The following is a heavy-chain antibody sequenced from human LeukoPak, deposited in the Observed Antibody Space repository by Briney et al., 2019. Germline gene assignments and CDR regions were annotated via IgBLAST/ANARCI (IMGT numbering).Heavy chain of an antibody. D-gene: IGHD3-9*01. CDR1: GYTFTGYY. J-gene: IGHJ4*02. CDR2: INPNSGGT. Sequence: GASVKVSCKASGYTFTGYYMHWVRQAPGQGLEWMGWINPNSGGTNYAQKFQGRVTMTRDTSISTAYMELSRLRSDDTAVYYCARQEIRYFDWFYQYYFDYWGQGTLVTVSS. V-gene: IGHV1-2*02. CDR3: ARQEIRYFDWFYQYYFDY.